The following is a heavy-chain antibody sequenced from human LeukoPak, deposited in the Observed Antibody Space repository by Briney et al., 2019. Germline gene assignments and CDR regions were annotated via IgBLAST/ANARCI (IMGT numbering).Heavy chain of an antibody. D-gene: IGHD3-22*01. CDR1: GGSISSYY. J-gene: IGHJ4*02. CDR3: VRILNYYHSSGLDY. Sequence: SETLSLTCTVSGGSISSYYWSWIRQPAGKGLEWIGRIYTSGSTNYNPSLKSRVTMSVDTSKNQFSLKLSSVTAADTAVYYCVRILNYYHSSGLDYWGQGTLVTVSS. V-gene: IGHV4-4*07. CDR2: IYTSGST.